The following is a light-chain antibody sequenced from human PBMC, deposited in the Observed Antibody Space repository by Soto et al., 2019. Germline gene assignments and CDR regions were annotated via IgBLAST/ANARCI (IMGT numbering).Light chain of an antibody. V-gene: IGKV3-20*01. Sequence: EIVLTQSPGTLSLYPGERATLSCRASQSVSSSYVAWYQQKPGQAPRLLIYGASSRATGIPDRFSGSGSGTDFTLTISRLEPEDFAVYYCQQYGSSSPLTFGGGTKVEIK. CDR1: QSVSSSY. CDR3: QQYGSSSPLT. CDR2: GAS. J-gene: IGKJ4*01.